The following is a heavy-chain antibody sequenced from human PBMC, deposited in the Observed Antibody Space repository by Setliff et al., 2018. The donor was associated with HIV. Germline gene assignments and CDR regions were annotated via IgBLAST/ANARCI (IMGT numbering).Heavy chain of an antibody. CDR3: ARDYYDDTYYRSGIYYVYYMDV. J-gene: IGHJ6*03. CDR2: ISQSGTA. V-gene: IGHV4-4*02. D-gene: IGHD3-22*01. CDR1: GGSMRTGDW. Sequence: SETLSLTCAVSGGSMRTGDWWSWVRQSPGKGLEWIGEISQSGTANYNPSLRSRVTISVDTSRNQFSPKMNSVTAADTAVYYCARDYYDDTYYRSGIYYVYYMDVGGKGTTVTVSS.